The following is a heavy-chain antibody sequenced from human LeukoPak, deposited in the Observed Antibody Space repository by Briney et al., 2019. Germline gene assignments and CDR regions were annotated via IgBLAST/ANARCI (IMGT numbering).Heavy chain of an antibody. CDR2: IYYSGST. CDR1: GGSISSYY. Sequence: SETLSLTCTVSGGSISSYYWGWIRQPPGKGLEWIGSIYYSGSTYYNPSLKSRATISVDTSKNQFSLKLSSVTAADTAVYYCARTIRNYDFWSGAQYYYYYMDVWGKGTTVTVSS. D-gene: IGHD3-3*01. V-gene: IGHV4-39*07. J-gene: IGHJ6*03. CDR3: ARTIRNYDFWSGAQYYYYYMDV.